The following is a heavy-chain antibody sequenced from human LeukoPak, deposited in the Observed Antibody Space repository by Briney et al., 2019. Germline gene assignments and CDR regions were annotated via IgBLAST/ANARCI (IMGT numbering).Heavy chain of an antibody. Sequence: SETLSLTCTVSGGSISSYYWSWIRQPPGKGLEWIGEINHSGSTNYNPSLKSRVTISVDTSKNQFSLKLSSVTAADTAVYYCARALRVDRYSWDHWGQGTLVTVSS. J-gene: IGHJ4*02. V-gene: IGHV4-34*01. CDR2: INHSGST. CDR1: GGSISSYY. D-gene: IGHD5-18*01. CDR3: ARALRVDRYSWDH.